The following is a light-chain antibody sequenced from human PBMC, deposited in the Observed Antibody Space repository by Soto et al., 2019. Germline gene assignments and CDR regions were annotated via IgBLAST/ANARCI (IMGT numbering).Light chain of an antibody. CDR1: QSLLHSNGYNY. Sequence: EIVMTQSSLSLPVTPGEPASISCRSSQSLLHSNGYNYLDWYLQKPGQSPQLLIYLGSNRASGVPDRFSGSGSGTDFTLKISRVEAEDVGVYYCMQALQTPPTCGQGTKVDIK. CDR2: LGS. CDR3: MQALQTPPT. J-gene: IGKJ1*01. V-gene: IGKV2-28*01.